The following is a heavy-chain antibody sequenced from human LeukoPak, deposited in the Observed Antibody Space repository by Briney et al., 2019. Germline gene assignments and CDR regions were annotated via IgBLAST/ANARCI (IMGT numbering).Heavy chain of an antibody. V-gene: IGHV4-39*01. CDR3: ARRDYGSGSYYPFDY. J-gene: IGHJ4*02. CDR1: GGSISGSSYY. Sequence: SETLSLTCTVSGGSISGSSYYWGWIRQPPGKGLEWIGSIYYSGSTYYNPSLKSRVTISVDTSKNQFSLRLSSVTAADTAVYYCARRDYGSGSYYPFDYWGQGTLVTVSS. D-gene: IGHD3-10*01. CDR2: IYYSGST.